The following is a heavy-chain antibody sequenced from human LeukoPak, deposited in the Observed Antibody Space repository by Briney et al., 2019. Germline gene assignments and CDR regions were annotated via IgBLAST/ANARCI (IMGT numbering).Heavy chain of an antibody. D-gene: IGHD6-19*01. CDR2: ISGSDGST. CDR3: AKLEQWLAPYFDY. CDR1: GFTFSSYA. V-gene: IGHV3-23*01. Sequence: GASLRLSCAASGFTFSSYAMSWVRQAPGKGLEWVSTISGSDGSTYYADSVKGRFTISRDNSKNTLYLQMNSLRAEDTAVYYCAKLEQWLAPYFDYWGQGTLVTVSS. J-gene: IGHJ4*02.